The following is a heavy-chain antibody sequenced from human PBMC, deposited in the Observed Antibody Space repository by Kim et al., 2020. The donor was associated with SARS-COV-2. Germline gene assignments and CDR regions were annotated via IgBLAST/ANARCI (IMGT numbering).Heavy chain of an antibody. Sequence: TPSLKRRVTISVDTSKNQFSLKLSSVTAADTAVYYCARGFGTTVNNWFDPWGQGTLVTVSS. D-gene: IGHD4-4*01. J-gene: IGHJ5*02. V-gene: IGHV4-34*01. CDR3: ARGFGTTVNNWFDP.